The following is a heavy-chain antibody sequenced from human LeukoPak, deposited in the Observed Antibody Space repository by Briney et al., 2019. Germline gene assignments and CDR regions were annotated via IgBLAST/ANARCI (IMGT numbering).Heavy chain of an antibody. D-gene: IGHD5-24*01. CDR2: ISSLSGTI. CDR1: GFTFSSYS. Sequence: GGSLRLSCAASGFTFSSYSMNWVRQAPGEGLEWVSYISSLSGTIYYADSVKGRFTISRDTSKNTLYLQMNSLRVEDTALHYCAKRLRDGYNSPIDYWGQGTLVIVSS. V-gene: IGHV3-48*01. J-gene: IGHJ4*02. CDR3: AKRLRDGYNSPIDY.